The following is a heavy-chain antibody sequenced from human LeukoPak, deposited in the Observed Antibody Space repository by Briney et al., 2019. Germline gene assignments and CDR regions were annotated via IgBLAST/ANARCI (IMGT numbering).Heavy chain of an antibody. CDR3: ARVNPRDVVVPGAFPH. D-gene: IGHD2-2*01. CDR2: ISYDGINK. CDR1: GFTFSSYA. V-gene: IGHV3-30*04. J-gene: IGHJ4*02. Sequence: GGSLRLSCAASGFTFSSYAMHWVRQAPGKGLEWVAVISYDGINKYYSDSVKGRFTISRDNSKHTLYLQMSSLSPEDTAVYYCARVNPRDVVVPGAFPHWGQGTLVTVSS.